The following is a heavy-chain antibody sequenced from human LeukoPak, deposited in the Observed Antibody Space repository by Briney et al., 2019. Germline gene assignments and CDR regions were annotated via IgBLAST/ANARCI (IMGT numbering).Heavy chain of an antibody. Sequence: GASVKVSCKASGYTFTSYGISWVRQAPGQGPECMGWINPYNGNTNYALKVQGRVTMTTDTSTSTAYLELRSLRSDDTAIYYCATGSGTYSPDYWGQGTLVTVSS. D-gene: IGHD3-10*01. CDR1: GYTFTSYG. CDR3: ATGSGTYSPDY. CDR2: INPYNGNT. J-gene: IGHJ4*02. V-gene: IGHV1-18*01.